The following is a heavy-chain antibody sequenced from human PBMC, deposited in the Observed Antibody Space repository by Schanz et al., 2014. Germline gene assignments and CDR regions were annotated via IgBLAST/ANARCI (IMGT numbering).Heavy chain of an antibody. CDR2: ISDSGDST. V-gene: IGHV3-48*04. Sequence: EVQLVESGGGLVQPGRSLRLSCAASGFSFSNYWMSWVRQAPGKGLEWVSDISDSGDSTHYADSVKGRFTISRDNAKKSLYLRMNSLRAEDTAVYYCARDAVTSVLTPGFYYWGQGTLVTVSS. D-gene: IGHD4-17*01. J-gene: IGHJ4*02. CDR1: GFSFSNYW. CDR3: ARDAVTSVLTPGFYY.